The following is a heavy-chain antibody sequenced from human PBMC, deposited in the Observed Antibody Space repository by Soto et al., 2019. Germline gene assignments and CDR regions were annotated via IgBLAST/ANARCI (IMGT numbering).Heavy chain of an antibody. CDR1: GFTFSSYA. J-gene: IGHJ3*02. D-gene: IGHD2-21*01. V-gene: IGHV3-23*01. CDR3: AKDLPVVVIATDAFDI. Sequence: GGSLRLSCAASGFTFSSYAMSWVRQAPGKGLEWVSAISGSSGSTYYADSVKGRFTISRDNSKNTLYLQMNSLRAEDTAVYYCAKDLPVVVIATDAFDIRGQGTMVTVSS. CDR2: ISGSSGST.